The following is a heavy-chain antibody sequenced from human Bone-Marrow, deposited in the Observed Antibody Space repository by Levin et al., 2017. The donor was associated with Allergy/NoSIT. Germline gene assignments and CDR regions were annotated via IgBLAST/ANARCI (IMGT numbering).Heavy chain of an antibody. CDR1: GYSISRPYF. CDR3: ARMVDPRSGWFDP. Sequence: SETLSLTCTVSGYSISRPYFGAWIRQTPGKGLEWIGSIYHGGTTYYNPSLQGRVTMSVDTPRNQFSLKLTSVTAADTAVYYCARMVDPRSGWFDPWGQGILVTVSS. V-gene: IGHV4-38-2*02. D-gene: IGHD3-10*01. J-gene: IGHJ5*02. CDR2: IYHGGTT.